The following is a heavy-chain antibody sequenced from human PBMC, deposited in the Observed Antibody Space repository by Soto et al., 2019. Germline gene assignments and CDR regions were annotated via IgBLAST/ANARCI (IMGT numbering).Heavy chain of an antibody. D-gene: IGHD6-6*01. Sequence: HPGGSLRLSCAASGFTFSSYAMGWVRQAPGKGLEWVSAISGSGGSTYYADSVKGRFTISRDNSKNTLYLQMNSLRAEDTAVYYCAKCGIAARPSGPQEGFDYWGQGTLVTVSS. CDR1: GFTFSSYA. CDR3: AKCGIAARPSGPQEGFDY. J-gene: IGHJ4*02. V-gene: IGHV3-23*01. CDR2: ISGSGGST.